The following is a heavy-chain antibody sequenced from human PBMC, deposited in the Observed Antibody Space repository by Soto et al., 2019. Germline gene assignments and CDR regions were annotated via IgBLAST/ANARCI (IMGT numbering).Heavy chain of an antibody. J-gene: IGHJ4*02. CDR3: AKAGDYGGNQPY. CDR2: ISGSGGST. Sequence: GGSLRLSCAASGFTFSSYAMSWVRQAPGKGLELVSAISGSGGSTYYADSVKGRFTISRDNSKNTLYLQMNSLRAEDTAVYYCAKAGDYGGNQPYWGQGTLVTVSS. D-gene: IGHD2-15*01. CDR1: GFTFSSYA. V-gene: IGHV3-23*01.